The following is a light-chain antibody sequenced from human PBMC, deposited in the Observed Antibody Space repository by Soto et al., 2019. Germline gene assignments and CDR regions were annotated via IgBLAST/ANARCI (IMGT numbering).Light chain of an antibody. CDR1: QSVSSY. V-gene: IGKV3-15*01. CDR2: GAS. CDR3: QQYTNWPPNT. Sequence: EVELTQSPATLSLSPGERATRSCGASQSVSSYLAWYQQRPGQAPRLLIYGASTRATGVPARFSGRGSGTEFTLTISSLQSEDFAVYYCQQYTNWPPNTFGQGTRLEIK. J-gene: IGKJ5*01.